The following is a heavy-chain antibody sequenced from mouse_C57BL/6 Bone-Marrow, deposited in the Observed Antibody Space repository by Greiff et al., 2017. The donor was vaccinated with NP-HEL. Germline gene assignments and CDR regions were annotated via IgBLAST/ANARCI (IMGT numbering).Heavy chain of an antibody. CDR2: IDPNSGGT. Sequence: VKLQQPGADLVKPGASVKLSCKASGYTFTSYWMHWVKQRPGRGLEWIGRIDPNSGGTKFNEKFKTKATLTVDKPSSTAYMQLSSLTSEDSAVYYCARYYYGSSGWYFDVWGTGTTVTVSS. CDR3: ARYYYGSSGWYFDV. CDR1: GYTFTSYW. J-gene: IGHJ1*03. D-gene: IGHD1-1*01. V-gene: IGHV1-72*01.